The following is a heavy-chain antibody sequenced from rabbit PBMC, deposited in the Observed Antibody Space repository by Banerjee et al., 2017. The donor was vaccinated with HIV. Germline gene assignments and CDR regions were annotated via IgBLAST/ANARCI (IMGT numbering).Heavy chain of an antibody. CDR2: IHPAKGRT. V-gene: IGHV1S45*01. J-gene: IGHJ4*01. Sequence: QEQLEESGGDLVKPEGSLTLTCTASGFSFSSSYWICWVRQAPGKGLEWIATIHPAKGRTYYASWVNGRFTISSDNAQNTLELQMNSLTAVDRATYFCARYAYSYDDYGDYWYYFTLWGQGTLVTVS. CDR3: ARYAYSYDDYGDYWYYFTL. D-gene: IGHD2-1*01. CDR1: GFSFSSSYW.